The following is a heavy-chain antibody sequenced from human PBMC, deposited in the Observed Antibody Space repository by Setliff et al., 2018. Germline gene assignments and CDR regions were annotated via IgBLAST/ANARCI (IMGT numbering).Heavy chain of an antibody. D-gene: IGHD3-22*01. CDR2: IIPIFGTA. CDR1: GGTFSSYA. V-gene: IGHV1-69*13. Sequence: GASVKVSCKVSGGTFSSYAISWVRQAPGQGLEWMGGIIPIFGTANYAQKFQGRVTITADESTSTAYMELSSLRSEDTAVYYCARDGDNYYDSSGYYLNHAFDIWGQGTMVTVS. J-gene: IGHJ3*02. CDR3: ARDGDNYYDSSGYYLNHAFDI.